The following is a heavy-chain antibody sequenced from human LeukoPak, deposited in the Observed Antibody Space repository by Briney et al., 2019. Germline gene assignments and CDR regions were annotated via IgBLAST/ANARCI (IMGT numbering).Heavy chain of an antibody. CDR3: ARHDRCSSTSCSLYYFDY. CDR2: IYYSGST. J-gene: IGHJ4*02. Sequence: SETLSLTCAVYGGSFSGYYWGWIRQPPGKGLEWIGSIYYSGSTYYNPSLKSRVTISVDTSKNQFSLKLSSVTAADTAVYYCARHDRCSSTSCSLYYFDYWGQGTLVTVSS. V-gene: IGHV4-39*01. D-gene: IGHD2-2*01. CDR1: GGSFSGYY.